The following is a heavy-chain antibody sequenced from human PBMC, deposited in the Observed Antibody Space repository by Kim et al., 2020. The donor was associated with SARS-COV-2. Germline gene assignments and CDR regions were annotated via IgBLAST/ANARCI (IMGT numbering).Heavy chain of an antibody. CDR3: ARGGSPYVWGSFSPLDAFDI. CDR2: IGTAGDP. J-gene: IGHJ3*02. D-gene: IGHD3-16*01. CDR1: GFTFSSYD. Sequence: GGSLRLSCAASGFTFSSYDMHWVRQATGKGLEWVSAIGTAGDPYYPGSVKGRFTISRENAKNSLYLQMNSLRAGDTAVYYCARGGSPYVWGSFSPLDAFDIWGQGTMVTVSS. V-gene: IGHV3-13*05.